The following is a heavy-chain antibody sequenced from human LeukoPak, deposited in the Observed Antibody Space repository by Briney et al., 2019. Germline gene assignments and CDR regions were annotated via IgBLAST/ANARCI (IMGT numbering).Heavy chain of an antibody. V-gene: IGHV3-23*01. J-gene: IGHJ4*02. Sequence: GGSLRLSCEVSGFPFSSHAMSWVRQAPGRGLEWVSGISISSDTTYYADSVQGRFIISRDNSKNTVFLQMDSLRVEDTAVYYCANEEVPNDYWGRGTLVTVSS. CDR3: ANEEVPNDY. D-gene: IGHD4/OR15-4a*01. CDR2: ISISSDTT. CDR1: GFPFSSHA.